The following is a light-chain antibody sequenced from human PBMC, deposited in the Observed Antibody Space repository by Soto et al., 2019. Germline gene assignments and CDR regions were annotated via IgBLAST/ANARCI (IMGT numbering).Light chain of an antibody. CDR3: QEYNAAPLT. J-gene: IGKJ4*01. CDR2: AAS. Sequence: DIQMTQSPSSLSASVGDRVTITCRASQGFSNYLAWYQQKPGKVPKLLIYAASTLQSGVPSRFSGSGSGTDFTLTITSLQPEDVATYYCQEYNAAPLTFGGGTKVEIK. CDR1: QGFSNY. V-gene: IGKV1-27*01.